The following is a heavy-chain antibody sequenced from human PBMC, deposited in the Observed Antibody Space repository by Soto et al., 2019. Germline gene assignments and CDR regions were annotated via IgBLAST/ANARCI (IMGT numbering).Heavy chain of an antibody. CDR2: ISGSGGST. CDR3: AKGRSFPRVIERGLAGYIDV. Sequence: GGSLRLSCAASGFTFSSYDMSWVRQGPGKGLEWVSVISGSGGSTYYADSVKGRFTISRDNSKNTLYLQMNSLRAEDAAVNYWAKGRSFPRVIERGLAGYIDVLGKGTTVTGSS. CDR1: GFTFSSYD. V-gene: IGHV3-23*01. D-gene: IGHD1-1*01. J-gene: IGHJ6*03.